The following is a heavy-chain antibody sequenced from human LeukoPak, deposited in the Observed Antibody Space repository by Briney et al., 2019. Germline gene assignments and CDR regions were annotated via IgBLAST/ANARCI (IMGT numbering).Heavy chain of an antibody. V-gene: IGHV3-23*01. J-gene: IGHJ5*02. CDR1: GSAFNFYA. CDR3: AKPISGGLAVSADWFDP. D-gene: IGHD6-19*01. Sequence: GGSLRLSCAASGSAFNFYAMTWVRQAPGKRLQWVSTINASGGNTYYAESVRGRFTISRDNSKDTLYLQLNSLTAEDTAIYYCAKPISGGLAVSADWFDPWGQGTLVAVSS. CDR2: INASGGNT.